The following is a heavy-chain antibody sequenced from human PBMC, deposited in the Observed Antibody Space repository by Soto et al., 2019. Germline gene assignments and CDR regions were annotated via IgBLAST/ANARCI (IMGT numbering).Heavy chain of an antibody. CDR3: ARLRVGSSTGYYYYYGMDV. Sequence: PSETLSLTCTASGGSISSSSYYWGWIRQPPGKGLEWIGSIYYSGSTYYNPSLKSRVTISVDTSKNQFSLKLSSVTAADTAVYYCARLRVGSSTGYYYYYGMDVWGQGTTVTVSS. CDR1: GGSISSSSYY. CDR2: IYYSGST. D-gene: IGHD2-2*01. V-gene: IGHV4-39*01. J-gene: IGHJ6*02.